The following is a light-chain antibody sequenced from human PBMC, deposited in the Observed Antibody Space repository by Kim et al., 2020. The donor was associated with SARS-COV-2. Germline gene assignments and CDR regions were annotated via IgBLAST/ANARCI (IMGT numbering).Light chain of an antibody. CDR3: QQSYISPFT. Sequence: DIQMTQSPSSLSASVGDRVTITCRTSQSISSHLNWYHQKPGRAPKLLIYAASTLQGGVPSRFSGSGSETDFTLTISSLQPDDFATYFCQQSYISPFTFGPGTKVDI. CDR2: AAS. J-gene: IGKJ3*01. CDR1: QSISSH. V-gene: IGKV1-39*01.